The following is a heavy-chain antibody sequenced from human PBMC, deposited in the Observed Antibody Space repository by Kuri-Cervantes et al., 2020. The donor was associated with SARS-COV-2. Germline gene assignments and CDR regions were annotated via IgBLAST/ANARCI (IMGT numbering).Heavy chain of an antibody. D-gene: IGHD3-22*01. CDR1: GYSFTSYW. J-gene: IGHJ6*02. Sequence: GGSLRLSCKGSGYSFTSYWISWVRQMPGKGLEWMGRIDPSDSYTNYSPSFQGHVTISADKSISTAYLQWSSLKASDTATYYCARHDYDSSGYYYVYYGMDVWGQGTTVTVSS. CDR3: ARHDYDSSGYYYVYYGMDV. V-gene: IGHV5-10-1*01. CDR2: IDPSDSYT.